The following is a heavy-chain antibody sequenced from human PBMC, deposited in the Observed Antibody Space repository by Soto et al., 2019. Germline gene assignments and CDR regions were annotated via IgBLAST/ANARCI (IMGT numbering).Heavy chain of an antibody. D-gene: IGHD1-1*01. Sequence: VQLVESGGGVVQPGRSLRLSCAASGFTFRNYGMHWVRQAPGKGLEWVARMSVDGSNKYYADSVSGRFTICSDNTKSTLYLQMDIRRPEDTAVYYCAEESGLEFQLSHPYYYSGMDVWGQGTTVTVSS. CDR1: GFTFRNYG. V-gene: IGHV3-30*18. J-gene: IGHJ6*02. CDR3: AEESGLEFQLSHPYYYSGMDV. CDR2: MSVDGSNK.